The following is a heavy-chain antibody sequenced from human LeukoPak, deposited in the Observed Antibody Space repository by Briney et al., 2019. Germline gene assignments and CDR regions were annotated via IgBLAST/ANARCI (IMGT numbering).Heavy chain of an antibody. Sequence: PSETLSLTCTVSGGSISSYYWSWIRQPPGKGLEWIGYIYHSGSTNYNLSPKSRLTISVDTSEHKFSLQLSPVTAADTPVYYCASLTPNWGEKAFDIWGQGKMVSVSS. D-gene: IGHD7-27*01. CDR1: GGSISSYY. J-gene: IGHJ3*02. V-gene: IGHV4-59*08. CDR3: ASLTPNWGEKAFDI. CDR2: IYHSGST.